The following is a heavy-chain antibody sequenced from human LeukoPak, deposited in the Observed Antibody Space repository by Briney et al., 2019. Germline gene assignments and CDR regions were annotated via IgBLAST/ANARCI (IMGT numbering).Heavy chain of an antibody. Sequence: PSETLSLTCTVSGGSISSRTYYWVWIRQPPGKGLEWIGSVYYSGGTYYNPSLKSRVTISIDTSKNQFFVKLSSVTAADTAVYYCTRQTTVLNSGWPFDFWGQGTLVTVSS. CDR2: VYYSGGT. CDR1: GGSISSRTYY. CDR3: TRQTTVLNSGWPFDF. J-gene: IGHJ4*02. V-gene: IGHV4-39*01. D-gene: IGHD6-19*01.